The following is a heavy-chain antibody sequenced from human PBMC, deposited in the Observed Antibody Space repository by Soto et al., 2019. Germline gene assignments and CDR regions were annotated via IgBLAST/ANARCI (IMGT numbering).Heavy chain of an antibody. J-gene: IGHJ3*02. CDR2: IYYSGST. D-gene: IGHD3-9*01. Sequence: SETLSLTCTVSGGSISSGGYYWSWIRQHPGKGLEWIGYIYYSGSTYYNPSLKSRVTISVDTSKNQFSLKLSSVTAADTAVYYCARGGDILNGYPAVVDAFDIWGQGTMVTVSS. CDR3: ARGGDILNGYPAVVDAFDI. V-gene: IGHV4-31*03. CDR1: GGSISSGGYY.